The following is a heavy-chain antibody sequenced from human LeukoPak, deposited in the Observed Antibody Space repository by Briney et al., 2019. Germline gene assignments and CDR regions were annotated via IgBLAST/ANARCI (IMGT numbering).Heavy chain of an antibody. Sequence: GGSPRLSCAASGFTFSSYGMHWVRQAPGKGLEWVAVISYDGSNKYYADSVKGRFTISRDNSKNTLYLQMNSLRAEDTAVYYCAKVSGYSSGWLDAFDIWGQGTMVTVSS. CDR1: GFTFSSYG. CDR3: AKVSGYSSGWLDAFDI. J-gene: IGHJ3*02. D-gene: IGHD6-19*01. V-gene: IGHV3-30*18. CDR2: ISYDGSNK.